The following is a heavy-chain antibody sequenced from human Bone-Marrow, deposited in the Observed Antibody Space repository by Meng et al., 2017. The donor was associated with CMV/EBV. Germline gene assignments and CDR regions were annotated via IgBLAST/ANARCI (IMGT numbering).Heavy chain of an antibody. J-gene: IGHJ4*02. CDR3: ARANRYDSSGYYLGDPYFDY. Sequence: GGSLRLSCAASGFTFSSYEMNWVRQAPGKGLEWVSYISSSGSTIYYADSVKGRFTISRDNAKNSLYLQMNSLRAEDTAVYYCARANRYDSSGYYLGDPYFDYWGQGTLVTVSS. V-gene: IGHV3-48*03. CDR1: GFTFSSYE. CDR2: ISSSGSTI. D-gene: IGHD3-22*01.